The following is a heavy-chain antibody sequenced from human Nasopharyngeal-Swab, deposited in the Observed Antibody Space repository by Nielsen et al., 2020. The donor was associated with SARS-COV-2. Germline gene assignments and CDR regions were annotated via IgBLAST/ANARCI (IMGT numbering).Heavy chain of an antibody. Sequence: SETLSLTFTVSGGSISSYYWSWIRQPPGKGLEWIGYIYYSGSTNYNPSLKSRVTISVDTSKNQFSLKLSSVTAADTAVYYCARSMVATVFDYWGQGTLVTVSS. CDR2: IYYSGST. CDR3: ARSMVATVFDY. V-gene: IGHV4-59*01. CDR1: GGSISSYY. J-gene: IGHJ4*02. D-gene: IGHD5-12*01.